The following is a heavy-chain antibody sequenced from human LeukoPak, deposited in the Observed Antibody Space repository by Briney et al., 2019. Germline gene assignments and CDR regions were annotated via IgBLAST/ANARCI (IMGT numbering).Heavy chain of an antibody. CDR3: ARGDYSNYYWFDP. D-gene: IGHD4-11*01. CDR2: ISYDGSNK. CDR1: GFTFRSYA. V-gene: IGHV3-30-3*01. J-gene: IGHJ5*02. Sequence: GGSLRLSCAASGFTFRSYAMHWVRQAPGKGLEWVAVISYDGSNKYHADSVKGRFTISRDNSKNTLSLQMNSLRAADTAVYYCARGDYSNYYWFDPWGQGTLVTVSS.